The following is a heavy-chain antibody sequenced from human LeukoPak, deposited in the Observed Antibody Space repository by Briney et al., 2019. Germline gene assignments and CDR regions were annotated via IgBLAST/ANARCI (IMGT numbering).Heavy chain of an antibody. D-gene: IGHD3-22*01. CDR1: GYSISSGYF. V-gene: IGHV4-38-2*02. J-gene: IGHJ4*02. CDR3: ARHDISTYYYDS. Sequence: SETLSLTCTVSGYSISSGYFWAWIRQPPGKGLEWIGTVYHIGTTYYNPSLQRRVTISVDTSKNQFSLKLTSVSAADTALYYCARHDISTYYYDSWGQGTLVTVSS. CDR2: VYHIGTT.